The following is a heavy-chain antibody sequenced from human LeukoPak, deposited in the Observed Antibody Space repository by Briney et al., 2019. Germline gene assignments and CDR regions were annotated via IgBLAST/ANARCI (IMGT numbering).Heavy chain of an antibody. CDR2: VYYSGHT. CDR1: GGSTSGYY. D-gene: IGHD3-10*01. CDR3: ARHVLLWSGFDP. Sequence: SETLSHTCSVSGGSTSGYYWSWIRQPPGKGPEWIGYVYYSGHTSYSPSLESRVTISVDRSKNQFSLKLSSVTAADTAVYYCARHVLLWSGFDPWGQGTLVTVSS. V-gene: IGHV4-59*12. J-gene: IGHJ5*02.